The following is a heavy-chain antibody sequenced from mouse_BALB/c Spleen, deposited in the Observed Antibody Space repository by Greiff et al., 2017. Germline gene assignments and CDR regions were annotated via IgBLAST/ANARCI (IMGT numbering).Heavy chain of an antibody. Sequence: EVQVVESGAELVKPGASVKLSCTASGFNIKDTYMHWVKQRPEQGLEWIGRIDPANGNTKYDPKFQGKATITADTSSNTAYLQLSSLTSEDTAVYYCAIHYYGYEGLAYWGQGTLVTVSA. CDR2: IDPANGNT. CDR3: AIHYYGYEGLAY. D-gene: IGHD1-2*01. J-gene: IGHJ3*01. V-gene: IGHV14-3*02. CDR1: GFNIKDTY.